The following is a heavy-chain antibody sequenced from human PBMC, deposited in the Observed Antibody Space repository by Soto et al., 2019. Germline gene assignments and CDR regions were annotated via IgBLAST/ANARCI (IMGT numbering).Heavy chain of an antibody. CDR3: ARVSIALAGSAYYFEY. J-gene: IGHJ4*02. D-gene: IGHD6-19*01. V-gene: IGHV3-30-3*01. CDR2: VSHDGSNK. CDR1: GFSFSSCA. Sequence: QVQLVESGGGVVQPGRSLRLSCAASGFSFSSCAMHWVRQAPGKGLEWVAVVSHDGSNKYYADSVKGRVTISRDNSINTVYLYINNLRDEDKAVYYCARVSIALAGSAYYFEYWGQGTVVTVSS.